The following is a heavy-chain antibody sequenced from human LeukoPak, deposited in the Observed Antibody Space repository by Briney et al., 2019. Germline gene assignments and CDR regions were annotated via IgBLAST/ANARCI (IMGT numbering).Heavy chain of an antibody. J-gene: IGHJ4*02. CDR3: VREARGYHYTYFDY. D-gene: IGHD5-18*01. CDR2: VSAGHHA. CDR1: GFTLGGHD. Sequence: GGSLRLSCTASGFTLGGHDMHWVRQTTGDGLEWVAAVSAGHHASYAGSVKGRFTVSREDAKNSLYLQMNSLRAGDTAVYYCVREARGYHYTYFDYWGQGSLVTVSS. V-gene: IGHV3-13*01.